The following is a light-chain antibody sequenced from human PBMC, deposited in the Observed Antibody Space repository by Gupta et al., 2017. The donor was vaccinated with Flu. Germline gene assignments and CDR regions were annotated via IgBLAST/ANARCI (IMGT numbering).Light chain of an antibody. CDR3: MHTLRTPT. J-gene: IGKJ3*01. V-gene: IGKV2-28*01. CDR1: QSLLHSNCYNY. CDR2: LGA. Sequence: DIVMTQSPLPLLVTPAEPDSISCRSSQSLLHSNCYNYLDWYLQKPGQSPQLLIYLGANRASGVPDRFSGSGSGTDFTLKISRVEAEDVGVYYCMHTLRTPTFGPGTKVDIK.